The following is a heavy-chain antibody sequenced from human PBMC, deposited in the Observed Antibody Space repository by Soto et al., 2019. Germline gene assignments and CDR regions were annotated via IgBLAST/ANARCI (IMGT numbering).Heavy chain of an antibody. J-gene: IGHJ4*02. CDR3: ARRGGCGGDCYLFDY. D-gene: IGHD2-21*02. Sequence: QIQLVQSGAEVKKPGASVKVSCKASGYTFTTYGISWVRQAPGQGLEWMGWISAYNGNTNYAQKLQGRVTMTTDTSTSTAYRELRSLRSDDTAVYYCARRGGCGGDCYLFDYWGQGTLVTVSS. V-gene: IGHV1-18*01. CDR1: GYTFTTYG. CDR2: ISAYNGNT.